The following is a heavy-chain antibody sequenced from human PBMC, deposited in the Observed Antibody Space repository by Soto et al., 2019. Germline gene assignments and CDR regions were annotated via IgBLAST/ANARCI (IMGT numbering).Heavy chain of an antibody. Sequence: QVQLVQSGAEVKKPGASVKVSCKASGYTFTSYGISWVRQAPGQGLEWMGWISTYNGNTKYAQKRQGRVTMTTDTSTSTEYLELRSLRSDDTAVFYCAREMVRGVGSDYWGQGTLVTVSS. CDR1: GYTFTSYG. J-gene: IGHJ4*02. V-gene: IGHV1-18*01. CDR2: ISTYNGNT. D-gene: IGHD3-10*01. CDR3: AREMVRGVGSDY.